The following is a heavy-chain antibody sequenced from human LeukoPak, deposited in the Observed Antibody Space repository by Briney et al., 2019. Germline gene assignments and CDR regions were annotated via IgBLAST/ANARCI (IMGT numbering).Heavy chain of an antibody. CDR1: GFRCSDYW. CDR2: IEQDGGEK. Sequence: GGSLRLSCAASGFRCSDYWMTWVRQAPGKGLEWVANIEQDGGEKYYVDSVKGRFTISRDKAKNSLYLHMNSLRVEDTAVYYCARGRYVDWLFDYWGQGTLVTVSS. D-gene: IGHD3-9*01. CDR3: ARGRYVDWLFDY. V-gene: IGHV3-7*03. J-gene: IGHJ4*02.